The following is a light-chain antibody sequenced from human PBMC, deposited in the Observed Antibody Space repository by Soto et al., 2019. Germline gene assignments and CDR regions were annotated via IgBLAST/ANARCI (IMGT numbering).Light chain of an antibody. CDR3: QQYGSSPVT. CDR1: QTVSSNY. Sequence: EIVLTQSPGTLSLSPGERATLSCRASQTVSSNYLTWYQQKPGQAPRLLIYGASSRATGIPHRFSGSGSGTDFTLTISRLEPEDFAVYYCQQYGSSPVTFGQGTKVEIK. CDR2: GAS. V-gene: IGKV3-20*01. J-gene: IGKJ1*01.